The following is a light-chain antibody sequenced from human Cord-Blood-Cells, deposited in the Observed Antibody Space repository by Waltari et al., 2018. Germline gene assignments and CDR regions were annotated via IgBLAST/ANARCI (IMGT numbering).Light chain of an antibody. J-gene: IGKJ3*01. V-gene: IGKV3-15*01. Sequence: EIVMTQSPATLSVSPVDRATLSCRASQRVSSNLAWYQQKPGQAPRLLIYGASTRATGIPARFSGSGSGTEFTLTISSLQSEDFAVYYCQQYNNWPPFTFGPGTKVDIK. CDR2: GAS. CDR3: QQYNNWPPFT. CDR1: QRVSSN.